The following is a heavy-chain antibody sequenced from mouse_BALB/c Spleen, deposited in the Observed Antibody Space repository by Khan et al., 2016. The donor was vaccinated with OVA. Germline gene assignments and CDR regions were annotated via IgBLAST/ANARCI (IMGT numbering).Heavy chain of an antibody. Sequence: VQLQQSGTVLARPGASVKMSCKASGYTFTNYWMHWVQQRPGQGLEWIGTIYPGNSDTNYNQKFTGKAKLTAVTSTSTAYMELSSLTNEASAVDYCARTGFGNYEILGYWGQGTTLTVSS. CDR1: GYTFTNYW. J-gene: IGHJ2*01. CDR3: ARTGFGNYEILGY. V-gene: IGHV1-5*01. CDR2: IYPGNSDT. D-gene: IGHD2-1*01.